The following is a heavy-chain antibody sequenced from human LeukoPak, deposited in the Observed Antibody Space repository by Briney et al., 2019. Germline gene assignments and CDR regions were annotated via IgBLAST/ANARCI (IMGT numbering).Heavy chain of an antibody. D-gene: IGHD5-18*01. V-gene: IGHV3-21*01. CDR2: ISSNSSYI. Sequence: GGSLRLSCAASGLTFSSYSMNWVRQAPGKGLEWVSSISSNSSYIYYADSVKGRFTISRDNAKNSLYLQMNSLRAEDTAVYYCVLTAMDGRDYWGQGTLVTVSS. CDR1: GLTFSSYS. J-gene: IGHJ4*02. CDR3: VLTAMDGRDY.